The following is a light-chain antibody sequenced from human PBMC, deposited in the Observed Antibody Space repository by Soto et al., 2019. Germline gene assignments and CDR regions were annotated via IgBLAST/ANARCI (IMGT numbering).Light chain of an antibody. CDR3: QQYNSWYN. Sequence: DIQMTQSPSTLSASVGDRVTITCRASQSISSWLAWYQQKPGKAPKLLIYKASSLESGVSSRFSGSGSETEFPLTISSLHPDDFANYYCQQYNSWYNFGQGTKLEI. V-gene: IGKV1-5*03. CDR1: QSISSW. CDR2: KAS. J-gene: IGKJ2*01.